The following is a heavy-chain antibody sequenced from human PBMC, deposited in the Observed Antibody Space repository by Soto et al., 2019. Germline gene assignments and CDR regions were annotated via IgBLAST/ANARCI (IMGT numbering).Heavy chain of an antibody. V-gene: IGHV2-26*01. Sequence: SGPTLVNPTETLTLTCTVSGFSLTTGKMGVSWIRQPPGKALEWLAHIFSDNERSYSTSLQGRLTISKDTSGSQVVLSMTNVDPVDTATYYCARMNVDSYQFFYAMDVWGQGATVTVSS. CDR1: GFSLTTGKMG. J-gene: IGHJ6*02. D-gene: IGHD4-17*01. CDR3: ARMNVDSYQFFYAMDV. CDR2: IFSDNER.